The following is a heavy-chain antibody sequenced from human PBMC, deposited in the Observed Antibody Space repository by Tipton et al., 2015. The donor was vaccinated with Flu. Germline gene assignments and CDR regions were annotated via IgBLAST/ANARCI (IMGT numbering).Heavy chain of an antibody. Sequence: SLRLSCAASGFVFSNYAMTWVRQAPGKGPEWVSSLSGSGDYTYYADSVKGRFTISRDNSENTLYLQMNSLRPEDTALYYCSNLNNDSLGAFDIWGQGTMVTVSS. D-gene: IGHD1/OR15-1a*01. CDR3: SNLNNDSLGAFDI. V-gene: IGHV3-23*01. CDR1: GFVFSNYA. CDR2: LSGSGDYT. J-gene: IGHJ3*02.